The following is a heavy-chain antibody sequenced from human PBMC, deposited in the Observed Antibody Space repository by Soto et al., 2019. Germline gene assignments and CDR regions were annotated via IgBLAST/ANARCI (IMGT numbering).Heavy chain of an antibody. CDR2: IYYSGST. D-gene: IGHD2-15*01. Sequence: QVQLQESGPGLVKPSETLSLTCTVSGGSISSYYWSWIRQPPGKGLEWIGYIYYSGSTNYNPSLKSRVTIPVDTSKNQFSLKLSSVTAADTAVYYCARQVAAGIRYCSGGSCYSFDYWGQGTLVTVSS. CDR1: GGSISSYY. CDR3: ARQVAAGIRYCSGGSCYSFDY. J-gene: IGHJ4*02. V-gene: IGHV4-59*08.